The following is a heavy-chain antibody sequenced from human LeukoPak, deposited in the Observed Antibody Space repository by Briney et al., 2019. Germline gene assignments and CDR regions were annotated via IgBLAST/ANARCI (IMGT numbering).Heavy chain of an antibody. CDR3: ARGPIAAAGYDY. CDR2: INHRGST. J-gene: IGHJ4*02. CDR1: GGSFSGYY. V-gene: IGHV4-34*01. D-gene: IGHD6-13*01. Sequence: PSETLSLTCAVYGGSFSGYYWSWIRQPPGKGLEWIGEINHRGSTNYNPSLKSRVTISVDTSKNQFSLKLSSVTAADTAVYYCARGPIAAAGYDYWGQGTLVTVSS.